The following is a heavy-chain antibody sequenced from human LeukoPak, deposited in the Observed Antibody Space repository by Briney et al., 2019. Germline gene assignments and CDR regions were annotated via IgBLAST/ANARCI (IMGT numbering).Heavy chain of an antibody. D-gene: IGHD5/OR15-5a*01. Sequence: GRSLRLSCAASGFTFSSYAMHWVRQAPGKGLEWVAVMSHDGSNKYYGDSVKGRFTISRDNSKNTLYLQMNSLRVEDTAMYYCAKGPTVSTFGYWGRGTLVTVSS. J-gene: IGHJ4*02. CDR3: AKGPTVSTFGY. V-gene: IGHV3-30*18. CDR1: GFTFSSYA. CDR2: MSHDGSNK.